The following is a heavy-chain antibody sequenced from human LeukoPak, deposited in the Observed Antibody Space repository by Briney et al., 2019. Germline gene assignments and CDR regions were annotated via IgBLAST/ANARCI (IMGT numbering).Heavy chain of an antibody. Sequence: PGRSLRLSCAASGFTFSSYGMHWVRQAPGKGLEWVAFIRYDGSNKYYADSVKGRFTISRDNSKNTLYLQMNSLRAEDTAVYYCARGGPYYYDTKPFDPWGQGTLVTVSS. J-gene: IGHJ5*02. D-gene: IGHD3-22*01. CDR1: GFTFSSYG. V-gene: IGHV3-30*02. CDR3: ARGGPYYYDTKPFDP. CDR2: IRYDGSNK.